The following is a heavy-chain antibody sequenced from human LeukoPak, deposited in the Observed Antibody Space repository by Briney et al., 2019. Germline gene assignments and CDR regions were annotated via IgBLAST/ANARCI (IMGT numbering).Heavy chain of an antibody. V-gene: IGHV3-48*03. J-gene: IGHJ4*02. CDR2: ISSSGSTI. CDR3: AREVDAYYFDY. Sequence: GGSLRLSCAASGFTFSSYEMNWVRQAPGKGLEWVSYISSSGSTIYYADSVKGRFTISRDNAKNSLYLQMNSLRAEDTAVYYCAREVDAYYFDYWGQGTLVTVSS. D-gene: IGHD2-15*01. CDR1: GFTFSSYE.